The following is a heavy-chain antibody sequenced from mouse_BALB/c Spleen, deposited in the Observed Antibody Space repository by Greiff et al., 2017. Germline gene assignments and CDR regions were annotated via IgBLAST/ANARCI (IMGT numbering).Heavy chain of an antibody. J-gene: IGHJ2*01. Sequence: EVQVVESGGGLVKPGGSLKLSCAASGFTFSSYTMSWVRQTPEKRLEWVATISSGGSYTYYPDSVKGRFTISRDNAKNTLYLQMSSLKSEDTAMYYCTRDGDSWGQGTTLTVSS. CDR1: GFTFSSYT. CDR3: TRDGDS. CDR2: ISSGGSYT. V-gene: IGHV5-6-4*01.